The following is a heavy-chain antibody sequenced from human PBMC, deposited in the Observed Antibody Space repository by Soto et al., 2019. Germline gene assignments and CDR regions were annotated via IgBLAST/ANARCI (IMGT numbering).Heavy chain of an antibody. CDR1: GFTFSSYW. Sequence: GGSLRLSCAASGFTFSSYWMHWVRQAPGKGLVWVSRINSDGSSTTYADSVKGRFSISRDNAKNTLYLQMSSLRAEDTAVYYCASPIYDSSGYPGYWGQGTLVTVSS. J-gene: IGHJ4*02. V-gene: IGHV3-74*01. CDR2: INSDGSST. D-gene: IGHD3-22*01. CDR3: ASPIYDSSGYPGY.